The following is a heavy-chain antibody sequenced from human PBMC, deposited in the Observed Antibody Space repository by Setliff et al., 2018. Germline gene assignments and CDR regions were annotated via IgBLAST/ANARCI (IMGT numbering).Heavy chain of an antibody. Sequence: TSETLSLTCTVSGDSISSGDYFWSWIRQPPGKGLEWIAYIYHSGSAYYNPSLKSRVTMSVDTSKNQFSLHLTSVTAADTAVYYCAREVGTSTSSDAFDVWGQGMMDTVSS. CDR1: GDSISSGDYF. CDR2: IYHSGSA. V-gene: IGHV4-30-4*08. D-gene: IGHD1-26*01. CDR3: AREVGTSTSSDAFDV. J-gene: IGHJ3*01.